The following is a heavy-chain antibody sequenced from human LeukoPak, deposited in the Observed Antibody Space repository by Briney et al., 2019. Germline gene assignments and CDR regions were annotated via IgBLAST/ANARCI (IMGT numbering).Heavy chain of an antibody. D-gene: IGHD6-13*01. J-gene: IGHJ4*02. CDR1: GFTFSSYA. CDR2: ISSNGGST. Sequence: GRSLRLSCAASGFTFSSYAMHWVRQAPGKGLEYVSAISSNGGSTYYANSVKGRFTISRDNSKNTLYLQMGSLRAEDMAVYYCARVAAAGSSDYWGQGTLVTVSS. V-gene: IGHV3-64*01. CDR3: ARVAAAGSSDY.